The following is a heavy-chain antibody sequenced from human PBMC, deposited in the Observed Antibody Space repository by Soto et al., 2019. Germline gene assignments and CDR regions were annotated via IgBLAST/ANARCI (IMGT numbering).Heavy chain of an antibody. Sequence: SETLSLTCTVSGGSISSSSYYWGWIRQPPGKGLEWIGSIYYSGSTYYNPSLKSRVTISVDTSKNQFSLKASDTAMYYCARPEIPTRSSDYNYPFDHWGQGTLVTVSS. D-gene: IGHD3-22*01. J-gene: IGHJ4*02. V-gene: IGHV4-39*07. CDR2: IYYSGST. CDR1: GGSISSSSYY. CDR3: ARPEIPTRSSDYNYPFDH.